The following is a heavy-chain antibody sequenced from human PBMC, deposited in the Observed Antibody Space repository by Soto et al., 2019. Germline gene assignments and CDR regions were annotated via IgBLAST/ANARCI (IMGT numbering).Heavy chain of an antibody. Sequence: SETLSLTCAVYGGSFSGYYWSWIRQPPGKGLEWIGEINHSGSTNYNPSLKSRVTISVDTSKNQFSLKLSSVTAADTAVYYCARVPITTTPRFDPRGQGTLVTVSS. D-gene: IGHD3-22*01. CDR2: INHSGST. CDR1: GGSFSGYY. CDR3: ARVPITTTPRFDP. J-gene: IGHJ5*02. V-gene: IGHV4-34*01.